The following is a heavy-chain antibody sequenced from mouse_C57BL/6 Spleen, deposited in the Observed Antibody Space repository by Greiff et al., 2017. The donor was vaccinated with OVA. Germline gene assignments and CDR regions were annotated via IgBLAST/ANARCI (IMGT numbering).Heavy chain of an antibody. CDR2: IDPNSGGT. Sequence: QVQLQQPGAELVKPGASVKLSCKASGYTFTSYWMHWVKQRPGRGLEWIGRIDPNSGGTKYNEKFKSKATLTVDKPSSTAYMQLSSLTSEDSAVYYCASPDYDGGAWFAYWGQGTLVTVSA. V-gene: IGHV1-72*01. D-gene: IGHD2-4*01. J-gene: IGHJ3*01. CDR3: ASPDYDGGAWFAY. CDR1: GYTFTSYW.